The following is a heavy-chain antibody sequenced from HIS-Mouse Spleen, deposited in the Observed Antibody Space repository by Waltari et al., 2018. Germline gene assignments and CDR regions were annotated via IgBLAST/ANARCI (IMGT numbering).Heavy chain of an antibody. D-gene: IGHD6-13*01. CDR2: GST. Sequence: GSTYYNPSLKSRVTISVDTSKNQFSLKLSSVTAADTAVYYCARLTAAGTYWGQGTLVTV. J-gene: IGHJ4*02. V-gene: IGHV4-39*07. CDR3: ARLTAAGTY.